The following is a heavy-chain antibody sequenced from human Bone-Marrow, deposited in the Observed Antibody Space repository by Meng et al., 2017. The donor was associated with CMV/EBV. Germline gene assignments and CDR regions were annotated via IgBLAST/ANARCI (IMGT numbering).Heavy chain of an antibody. Sequence: GESLKISCAASGFTFSDYYMSWIRQAPGKGLEWVSYISSSGSTIYYADSVKGRFTISRDNAENSLYLQMNSLRAEDTAVYYCASSRFGIAAAGTRNWGQGTLVTVSS. CDR3: ASSRFGIAAAGTRN. J-gene: IGHJ4*02. CDR1: GFTFSDYY. V-gene: IGHV3-11*01. D-gene: IGHD6-13*01. CDR2: ISSSGSTI.